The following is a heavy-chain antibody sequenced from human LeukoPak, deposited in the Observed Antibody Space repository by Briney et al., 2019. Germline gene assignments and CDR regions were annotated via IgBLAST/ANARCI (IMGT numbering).Heavy chain of an antibody. V-gene: IGHV1-2*02. D-gene: IGHD3-16*01. CDR2: INPNSGGT. J-gene: IGHJ4*02. CDR1: GYTFTGYY. Sequence: GASVKVSCKASGYTFTGYYMRWVRQAPGQGLEWMGWINPNSGGTNYAQKFQGRVTMTRDTSISTAYMELSRLRSDDTAVYYCARGLMSGRYDYVWGSHTDYWGQGTLVTVSS. CDR3: ARGLMSGRYDYVWGSHTDY.